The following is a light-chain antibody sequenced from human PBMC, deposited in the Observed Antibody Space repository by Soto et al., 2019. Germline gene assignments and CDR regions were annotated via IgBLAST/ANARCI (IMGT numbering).Light chain of an antibody. CDR1: SSDVGAYNF. CDR3: SAYTVSRTYV. CDR2: NVY. V-gene: IGLV2-14*03. Sequence: QSVLTQPDSVSGSPGQSITISCTGTSSDVGAYNFVSWHQQHPGKAPKLMIYNVYDRPSGISYRFSGSESGNTASLTISGLQGEDEADYYCSAYTVSRTYVFGTGTKVTVL. J-gene: IGLJ1*01.